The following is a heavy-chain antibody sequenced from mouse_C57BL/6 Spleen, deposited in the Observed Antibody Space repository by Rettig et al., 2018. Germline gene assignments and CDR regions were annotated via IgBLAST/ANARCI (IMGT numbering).Heavy chain of an antibody. CDR2: INPNNGGT. J-gene: IGHJ1*03. V-gene: IGHV1-26*01. Sequence: FTDYYMNWVKQSHGKSLEWIGDINPNNGGTNYNQKFKGKATLTVDKSSSTAYMELRSLTSEDSAVYYCARSYYGSRRWYFDVWGTGTTVTVSS. CDR3: ARSYYGSRRWYFDV. CDR1: FTDYY. D-gene: IGHD1-1*01.